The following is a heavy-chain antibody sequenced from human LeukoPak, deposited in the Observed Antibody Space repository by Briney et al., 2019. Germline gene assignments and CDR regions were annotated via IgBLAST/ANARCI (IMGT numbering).Heavy chain of an antibody. CDR3: ARDMPMTTVTTGVFGAFDI. Sequence: SETLSLTCTVSGYSISSGYYWGWIRQPPGKGLEWIGSIYHSGSTYYNPSLKSRVTISVDTSKNQFSLKLSSVTAADTAVYYCARDMPMTTVTTGVFGAFDIWGQGTMVTVSS. J-gene: IGHJ3*02. D-gene: IGHD4-17*01. CDR2: IYHSGST. CDR1: GYSISSGYY. V-gene: IGHV4-38-2*02.